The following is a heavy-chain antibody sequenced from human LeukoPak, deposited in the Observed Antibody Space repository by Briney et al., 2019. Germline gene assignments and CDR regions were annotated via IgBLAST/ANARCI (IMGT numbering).Heavy chain of an antibody. Sequence: GGSLRLSCAASGFTFSSYWMHWVRQAPGKGLEWVSYISSSSSPIYYADSVKGRFTISRDNAKNSLYLQMNALRAEDTAVYYCAKDSGNSGWYVDNWGQGTLVTVSS. D-gene: IGHD6-19*01. CDR3: AKDSGNSGWYVDN. CDR1: GFTFSSYW. CDR2: ISSSSSPI. V-gene: IGHV3-48*01. J-gene: IGHJ4*02.